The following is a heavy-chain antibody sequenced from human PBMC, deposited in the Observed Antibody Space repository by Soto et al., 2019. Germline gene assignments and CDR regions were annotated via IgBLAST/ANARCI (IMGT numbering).Heavy chain of an antibody. CDR1: GFTFSSYA. D-gene: IGHD2-15*01. V-gene: IGHV3-23*01. CDR2: ISGSGGST. Sequence: GGSLRLSCAASGFTFSSYAMSWFRQAPGKGLEWVSAISGSGGSTYYADSVKGRFTISRDNSKNTLYLQMNSLRAEDTAVYYCASEEDIVTGYTDNFDYWGKRTLGTVYS. CDR3: ASEEDIVTGYTDNFDY. J-gene: IGHJ4*02.